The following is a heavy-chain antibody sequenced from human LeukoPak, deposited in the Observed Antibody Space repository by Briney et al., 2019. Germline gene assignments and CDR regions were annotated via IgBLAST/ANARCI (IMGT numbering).Heavy chain of an antibody. V-gene: IGHV3-23*01. CDR1: GGTFSSYA. CDR3: AKVYDSPSPFDY. D-gene: IGHD3-22*01. J-gene: IGHJ4*02. CDR2: ISGGGGST. Sequence: SCKASGGTFSSYAISWVRQAPGKGLEWVSAISGGGGSTYYADSVKGRFTISRDNSKNTLYLQMNSLRAEDTAVYYCAKVYDSPSPFDYWGQGTLVTVSS.